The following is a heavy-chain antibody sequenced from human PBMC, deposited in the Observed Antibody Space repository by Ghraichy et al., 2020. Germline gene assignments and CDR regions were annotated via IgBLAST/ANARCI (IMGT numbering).Heavy chain of an antibody. J-gene: IGHJ4*02. CDR3: AREGIQRDPFYFDY. Sequence: SQTLSLTCTVSGGSVSSGSYYWSWIRQPPGKGLEWIGYIYYSGSTNYNPSLKSRVTISVDTSKNQFSLKLSSVTAADTAVYYCAREGIQRDPFYFDYWGQGTLVTVSS. D-gene: IGHD6-25*01. CDR1: GGSVSSGSYY. V-gene: IGHV4-61*01. CDR2: IYYSGST.